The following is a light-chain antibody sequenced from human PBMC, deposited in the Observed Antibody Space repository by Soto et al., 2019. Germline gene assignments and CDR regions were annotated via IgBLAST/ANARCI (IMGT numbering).Light chain of an antibody. J-gene: IGKJ1*01. V-gene: IGKV1-5*03. CDR3: QHYNSYSEA. CDR2: KAS. Sequence: DIQITQSPSTLSGSVGYRFTITCRASQTIRSWLAWYQQKPGKAPKLLIYKASTLKSGVPSRFAGSGSGSECTRAISSLQPDDVETDYCQHYNSYSEAFGQGTKV. CDR1: QTIRSW.